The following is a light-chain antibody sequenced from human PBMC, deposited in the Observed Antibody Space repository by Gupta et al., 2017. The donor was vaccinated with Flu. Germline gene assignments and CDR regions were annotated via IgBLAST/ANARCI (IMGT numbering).Light chain of an antibody. Sequence: GKTASSTCGGNNIGSKSVHWYQQKPGQAPVLLVYDDSDRPSGIPERFSGSNSGNTATLTISRVEAGDEADYYCQVWDSSSDNVVFGGGTKLTVL. J-gene: IGLJ2*01. CDR3: QVWDSSSDNVV. CDR2: DDS. V-gene: IGLV3-21*03. CDR1: NIGSKS.